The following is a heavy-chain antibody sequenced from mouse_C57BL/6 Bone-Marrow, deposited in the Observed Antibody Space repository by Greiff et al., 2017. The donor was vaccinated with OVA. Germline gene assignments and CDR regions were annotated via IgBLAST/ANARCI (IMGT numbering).Heavy chain of an antibody. Sequence: QVQLKQSGPELVKPGASVKISCKASGYTFTDYYINWVKQRPGQGLEWIGWIFPGSGSTYYNEKFKGKATLTVDKSSSTAYMLLSSLTSEDSAVYFCARSGDFITKYFDYWGQGTTLTVSS. D-gene: IGHD1-1*01. CDR3: ARSGDFITKYFDY. CDR1: GYTFTDYY. J-gene: IGHJ2*01. V-gene: IGHV1-75*01. CDR2: IFPGSGST.